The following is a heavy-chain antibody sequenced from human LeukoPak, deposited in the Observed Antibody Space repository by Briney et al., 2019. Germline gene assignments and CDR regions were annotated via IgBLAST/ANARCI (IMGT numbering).Heavy chain of an antibody. J-gene: IGHJ3*02. CDR2: ISAYNGNT. V-gene: IGHV1-18*01. D-gene: IGHD2-2*01. CDR3: AREYCSSTSCYAFDI. CDR1: GYTCTSYG. Sequence: ASVKVSCKASGYTCTSYGISWVRQAPGQGLEWMGWISAYNGNTNYAQKLQGRVTMTTDTSTSTAYMELRSLRSDDTAVYYCAREYCSSTSCYAFDIWGQGTMVTVSS.